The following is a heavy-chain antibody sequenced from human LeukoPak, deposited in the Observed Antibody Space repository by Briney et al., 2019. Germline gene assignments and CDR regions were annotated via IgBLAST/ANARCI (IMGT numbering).Heavy chain of an antibody. D-gene: IGHD3-22*01. CDR3: ARGRSRRITMIVVVNPYDY. Sequence: SETLSLTCAVYGGSFSGYYWSWIRQPPGKGLEWKGEINHSGSTNYNPSLKSRVTISVDTSKNQFSLKLSSVTAADTAVYYCARGRSRRITMIVVVNPYDYWGQGTLVTVSS. CDR2: INHSGST. J-gene: IGHJ4*02. V-gene: IGHV4-34*01. CDR1: GGSFSGYY.